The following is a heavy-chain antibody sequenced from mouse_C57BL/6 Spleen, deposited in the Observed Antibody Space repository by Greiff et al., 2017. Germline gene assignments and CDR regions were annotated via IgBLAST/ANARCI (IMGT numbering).Heavy chain of an antibody. D-gene: IGHD1-1*01. Sequence: QVQLQQSGAELVKPGASVKLSCKASGYTFTEYTIHWVKQRSGQGLEWIGWFYPGSGSIKDNEKFKDKATLTADKSSSTVYMELSRLTSEDSAVYCCARHGPPYYYGSTSYYFDYWGQGTTLTVSS. CDR3: ARHGPPYYYGSTSYYFDY. V-gene: IGHV1-62-2*01. CDR2: FYPGSGSI. CDR1: GYTFTEYT. J-gene: IGHJ2*01.